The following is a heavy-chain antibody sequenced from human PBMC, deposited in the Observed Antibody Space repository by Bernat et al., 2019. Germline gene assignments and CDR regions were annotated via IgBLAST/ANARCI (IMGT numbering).Heavy chain of an antibody. Sequence: EVQLVESGGGLVKPGGSLRLSCAASGFTVSSNYMSWVRQAPGKGLEWVSVIYSGGSTYYADSVKGRFTISRDNSKNTLYLQMNSLRAEDTAVYYCARDRVSSWYRRTEYYFDYWGQGTLVTVSS. CDR2: IYSGGST. CDR3: ARDRVSSWYRRTEYYFDY. V-gene: IGHV3-66*01. J-gene: IGHJ4*02. CDR1: GFTVSSNY. D-gene: IGHD6-13*01.